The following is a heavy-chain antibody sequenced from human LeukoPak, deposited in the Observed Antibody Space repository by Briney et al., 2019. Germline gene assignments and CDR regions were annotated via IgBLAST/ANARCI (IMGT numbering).Heavy chain of an antibody. Sequence: GGSLRLSCAASGFTFSSYSMNWVRQAPGKGLEWVSSISSSSSYIYYADSVKGRFTISRDNAKNSLYLQMNSLRAEDTAVYYCARAHCSSTSCYAHYYYYYMDVWGKGTTVTVSS. CDR2: ISSSSSYI. V-gene: IGHV3-21*01. J-gene: IGHJ6*03. CDR1: GFTFSSYS. CDR3: ARAHCSSTSCYAHYYYYYMDV. D-gene: IGHD2-2*01.